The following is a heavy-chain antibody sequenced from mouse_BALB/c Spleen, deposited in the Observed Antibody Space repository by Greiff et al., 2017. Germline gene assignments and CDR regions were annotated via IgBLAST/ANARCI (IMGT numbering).Heavy chain of an antibody. CDR1: GYSITSDYA. Sequence: EVKLQESGPGLVKPSQSLSLTCTVTGYSITSDYAWNWIRQFPGNKLEWMGYISYSGSTSYNPSLKSRISITRDTSKNQFFLQLNSVTTEDTATYYCARFRHRAWFAYWGQGTLVTVSA. CDR2: ISYSGST. V-gene: IGHV3-2*02. J-gene: IGHJ3*01. CDR3: ARFRHRAWFAY.